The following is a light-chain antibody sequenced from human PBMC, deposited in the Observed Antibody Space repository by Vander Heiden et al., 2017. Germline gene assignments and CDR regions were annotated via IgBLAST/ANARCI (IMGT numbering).Light chain of an antibody. V-gene: IGKV2-28*01. CDR2: LGS. CDR3: MQALQTPLT. J-gene: IGKJ4*01. Sequence: DIVMTQSPPSLPVTPGEPASISCRSSQSLLHSNGYNYLYWYLQKPGQSPQLLIYLGSNRASGVPDRFSGSGSGTDFTLKISRVEAEDVGVYYCMQALQTPLTFGGGTKVEIK. CDR1: QSLLHSNGYNY.